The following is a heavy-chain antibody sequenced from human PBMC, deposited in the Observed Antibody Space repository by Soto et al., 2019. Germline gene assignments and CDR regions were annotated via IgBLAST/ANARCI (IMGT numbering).Heavy chain of an antibody. D-gene: IGHD2-2*01. Sequence: LRLSCAASGFTFSSYAMHWVRQAPGKGLEWVAVISYDGSNKYYADSVKGRFTISRDNSKNTLYLQMNSLRAEDTAVYYCARGPPTGQLYYYGMDVWGQGTTVTVSS. CDR3: ARGPPTGQLYYYGMDV. CDR1: GFTFSSYA. J-gene: IGHJ6*02. CDR2: ISYDGSNK. V-gene: IGHV3-30-3*01.